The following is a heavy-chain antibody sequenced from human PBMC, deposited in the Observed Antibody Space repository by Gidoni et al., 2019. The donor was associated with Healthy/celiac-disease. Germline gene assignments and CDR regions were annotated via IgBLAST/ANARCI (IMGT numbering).Heavy chain of an antibody. D-gene: IGHD2-2*01. CDR2: IKSKTDGGTT. V-gene: IGHV3-15*01. Sequence: EVQLVESGGGLVKPGGSLRLSCAASGFTFSNAWMSWVRQAPGKGLEWVGRIKSKTDGGTTDYAAPVKGRFTISRDDSKNTLYLQMNSLKTEDTAVYYCTTDAGYCSSTSCRRYEVDYWGQGTLVTVSS. J-gene: IGHJ4*02. CDR3: TTDAGYCSSTSCRRYEVDY. CDR1: GFTFSNAW.